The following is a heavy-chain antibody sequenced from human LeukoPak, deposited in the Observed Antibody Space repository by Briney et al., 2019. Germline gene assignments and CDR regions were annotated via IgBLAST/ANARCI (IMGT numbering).Heavy chain of an antibody. CDR3: ARDLTPIYDILTGYYKEGDY. D-gene: IGHD3-9*01. V-gene: IGHV1-18*01. J-gene: IGHJ4*02. CDR1: GYTFTSYD. Sequence: ASVKVSCKASGYTFTSYDINWVRQAPGQGLEWMGWISAYNGNTNYAQRLQGRVTMTTDTSTSTAYMELRSLRSDDTAVYYCARDLTPIYDILTGYYKEGDYWGQGTLVTVSS. CDR2: ISAYNGNT.